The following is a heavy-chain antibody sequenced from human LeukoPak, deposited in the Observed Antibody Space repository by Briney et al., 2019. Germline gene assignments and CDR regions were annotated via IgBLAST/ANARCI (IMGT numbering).Heavy chain of an antibody. J-gene: IGHJ4*02. CDR3: ARRRSITIFGVVGYYFDY. Sequence: SETLSLTCAVYGGSFSGYYWSWIRQPPGKGLEWIGENNDSGSTNYNPSLKSRVTISVDTSKNQFSLKLSSVTAADTAVYYCARRRSITIFGVVGYYFDYWGQGTLVTVSS. D-gene: IGHD3-3*01. V-gene: IGHV4-34*01. CDR1: GGSFSGYY. CDR2: NNDSGST.